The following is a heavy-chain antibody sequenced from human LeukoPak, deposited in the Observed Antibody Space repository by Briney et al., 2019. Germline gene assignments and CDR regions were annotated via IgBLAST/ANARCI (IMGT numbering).Heavy chain of an antibody. Sequence: GGSLRLSCAASGFTFTTYAMSWVRQAPGKGLEWVSLISGSGGGTYYADSVKGRFTISRDNSKNMVYLQVNSLRAEDTAVYYCAKDRYYDSSDAPFDYWGQGTLVTVSS. D-gene: IGHD3-22*01. CDR2: ISGSGGGT. J-gene: IGHJ4*02. V-gene: IGHV3-23*01. CDR3: AKDRYYDSSDAPFDY. CDR1: GFTFTTYA.